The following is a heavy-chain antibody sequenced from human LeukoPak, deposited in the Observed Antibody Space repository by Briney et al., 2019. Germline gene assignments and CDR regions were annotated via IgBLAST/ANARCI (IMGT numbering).Heavy chain of an antibody. J-gene: IGHJ4*02. V-gene: IGHV3-33*01. D-gene: IGHD3-10*02. CDR1: GFTFSSYG. Sequence: GRSLRLSCAASGFTFSSYGMHWVHQAPGKGLEWVAVIWYDGSNKYYADSVKGRFTISRDNSKNTLYMQMNSLRAEDTAVYYCCRKNCSGSYWFVDYWGQGPLVTVSS. CDR3: CRKNCSGSYWFVDY. CDR2: IWYDGSNK.